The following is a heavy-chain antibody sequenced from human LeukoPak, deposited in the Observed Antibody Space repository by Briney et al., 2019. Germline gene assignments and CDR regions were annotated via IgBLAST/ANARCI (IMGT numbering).Heavy chain of an antibody. D-gene: IGHD1-26*01. CDR1: GFTFSSYS. V-gene: IGHV3-48*02. J-gene: IGHJ6*02. CDR2: ISSSSTI. CDR3: ARDNGIVGATGYYYGMDV. Sequence: GGSLRLSCAASGFTFSSYSMNWVRQAPGKGLEWVSYISSSSTIYYADSVKGRFTISRDNAKNSLYLQMNSLRDEDTAVYYCARDNGIVGATGYYYGMDVWGQGTTVTVSS.